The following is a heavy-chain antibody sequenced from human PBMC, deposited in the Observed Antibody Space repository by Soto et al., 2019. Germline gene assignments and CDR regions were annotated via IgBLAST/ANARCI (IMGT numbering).Heavy chain of an antibody. CDR2: IWYDEGTE. D-gene: IGHD6-19*01. CDR1: GFTFSSYG. J-gene: IGHJ5*02. Sequence: GGSLRLSCVASGFTFSSYGMHWVRQAPGKGLEWVALIWYDEGTEYYADSVKGRFTISRDNSKNTLYLQMNSLRSDDTAVYYCARVKASGWLNWFDPWGEGTLVTVSS. CDR3: ARVKASGWLNWFDP. V-gene: IGHV3-30*02.